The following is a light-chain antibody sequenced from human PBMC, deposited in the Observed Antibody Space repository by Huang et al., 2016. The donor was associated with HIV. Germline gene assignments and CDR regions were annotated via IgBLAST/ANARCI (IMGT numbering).Light chain of an antibody. CDR3: QQFKNYPLT. V-gene: IGKV1D-13*01. J-gene: IGKJ4*01. CDR1: QDITDA. CDR2: DAS. Sequence: AIQLTQSPSFLSASVGDRVTITCRASQDITDALAWYQQKPGKPPKVLMYDASSLESGVPSRFCGSGSGADFTLTISRLQPEDFATYYCQQFKNYPLTFGGGTKVEVK.